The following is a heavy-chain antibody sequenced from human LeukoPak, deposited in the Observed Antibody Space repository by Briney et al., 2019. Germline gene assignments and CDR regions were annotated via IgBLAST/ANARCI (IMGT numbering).Heavy chain of an antibody. J-gene: IGHJ4*02. CDR2: IYYSGST. Sequence: SETLSLTCTVSGGSISSSSYYWGWIRQPPGKGLEWIGSIYYSGSTYYNPSLKSRVTISVDTSKNQFSLKLSSVTAADTAVYYCARDDMSVVPAAIGDYWGQGTLVTVSS. D-gene: IGHD2-2*01. CDR1: GGSISSSSYY. V-gene: IGHV4-39*07. CDR3: ARDDMSVVPAAIGDY.